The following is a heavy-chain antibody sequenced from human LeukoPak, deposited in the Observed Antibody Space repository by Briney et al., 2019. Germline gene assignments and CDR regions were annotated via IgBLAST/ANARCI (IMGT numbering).Heavy chain of an antibody. CDR3: VRDDLYGGSSMGDF. J-gene: IGHJ4*02. V-gene: IGHV3-74*01. D-gene: IGHD6-6*01. Sequence: GGSLRLSRAASGFTFTNYWMHWVRQAPGKGPVWVSHVDSDMSRTTYADSVEGRFSISRDNTRNTVYLQMNNLRVEDTGIYYCVRDDLYGGSSMGDFWGQGTLVTVSS. CDR2: VDSDMSRT. CDR1: GFTFTNYW.